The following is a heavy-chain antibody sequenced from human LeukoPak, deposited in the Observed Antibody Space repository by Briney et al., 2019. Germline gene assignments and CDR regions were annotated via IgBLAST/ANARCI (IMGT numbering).Heavy chain of an antibody. Sequence: SVKVSCKASGGTFSSYAISWVRQAPGQALEWMGRIIPILGIANYAQKFHGRVTSTADKSTSTAYMELSSLRSEDTAVYYCASVTYYYDIRAFDIWGQGTMVSVSS. J-gene: IGHJ3*02. V-gene: IGHV1-69*04. CDR2: IIPILGIA. CDR3: ASVTYYYDIRAFDI. CDR1: GGTFSSYA. D-gene: IGHD3-22*01.